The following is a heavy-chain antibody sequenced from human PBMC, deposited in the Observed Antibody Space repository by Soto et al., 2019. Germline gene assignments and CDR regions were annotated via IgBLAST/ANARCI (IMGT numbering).Heavy chain of an antibody. Sequence: EVQLVESGGGLVQPGGSLRLSCAASGFTVSSNYMSWVRQAPGKGLEWVSVIYSGGSTYYADSVKGRFTISRDNSKNTLYIQMNSLRAEDTAVYYCARDRGLPGDFASQSGYLPNWGQGTLVTVSS. V-gene: IGHV3-66*01. CDR3: ARDRGLPGDFASQSGYLPN. D-gene: IGHD4-17*01. CDR1: GFTVSSNY. CDR2: IYSGGST. J-gene: IGHJ4*02.